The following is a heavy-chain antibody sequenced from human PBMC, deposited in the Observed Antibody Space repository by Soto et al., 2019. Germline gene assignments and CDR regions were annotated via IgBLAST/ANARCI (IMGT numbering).Heavy chain of an antibody. CDR1: GGSLSGYY. Sequence: SETLSLTCAVYGGSLSGYYWSWIRQPPGKGLEWIGEINHSGSTNYNPSLKSRVTISVDTSKNQFSLKLSSVTAADTAVYYCARGRPAIWYDFWSGYSYYGMDVWGQGTTVTVSS. CDR3: ARGRPAIWYDFWSGYSYYGMDV. J-gene: IGHJ6*02. V-gene: IGHV4-34*01. CDR2: INHSGST. D-gene: IGHD3-3*01.